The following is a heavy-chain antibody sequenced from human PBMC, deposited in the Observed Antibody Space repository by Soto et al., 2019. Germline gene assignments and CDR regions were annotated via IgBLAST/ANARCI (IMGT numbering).Heavy chain of an antibody. CDR1: GFTFTPYW. J-gene: IGHJ5*02. V-gene: IGHV3-23*01. D-gene: IGHD2-8*01. CDR3: ASNIVLMAGFDP. Sequence: AGGSLRPSCVAAPGFTFTPYWRHGAPQAPGKGLEWVSAISGSGGSTYYADSVKGRFTISRDNSKNTLYLQMNSLRAEDTAVYYCASNIVLMAGFDPWGQGTLVTVSS. CDR2: ISGSGGST.